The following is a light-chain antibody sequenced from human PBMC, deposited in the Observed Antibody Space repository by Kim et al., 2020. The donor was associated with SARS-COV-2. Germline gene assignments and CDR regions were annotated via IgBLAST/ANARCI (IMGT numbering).Light chain of an antibody. CDR2: EAF. J-gene: IGKJ2*03. CDR1: QSVGSGL. V-gene: IGKV3-20*01. Sequence: LYPGERATLSCRASQSVGSGLLARYQQKPGQAPRLHIYEAFKRVAGSPGRFSGSESGTDFTLTISRPDPEDFAMYYCQQYGSSPYSFGQETKLE. CDR3: QQYGSSPYS.